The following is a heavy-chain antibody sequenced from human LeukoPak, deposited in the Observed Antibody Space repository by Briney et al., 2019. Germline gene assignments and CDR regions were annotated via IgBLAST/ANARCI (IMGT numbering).Heavy chain of an antibody. Sequence: SETLSLTCAVYGGSFCGYYWSWIRQPPGKGLEWIGEINHSGSTNYNPSLKSRVTISVDTSKNQFSLKLSSVTAADTAVYYCARRGYCSSTSCYPVPNWFDPWGQGTLVTVSS. D-gene: IGHD2-2*01. CDR2: INHSGST. V-gene: IGHV4-34*01. CDR1: GGSFCGYY. CDR3: ARRGYCSSTSCYPVPNWFDP. J-gene: IGHJ5*02.